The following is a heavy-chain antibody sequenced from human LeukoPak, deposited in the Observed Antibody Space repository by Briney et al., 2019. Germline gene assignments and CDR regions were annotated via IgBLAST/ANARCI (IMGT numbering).Heavy chain of an antibody. J-gene: IGHJ6*03. CDR3: ARLGYSSSSTGYYYYMDV. V-gene: IGHV4-4*07. CDR2: IYTSGTT. D-gene: IGHD6-6*01. CDR1: GGSISSSY. Sequence: SETLSLTCTVSGGSISSSYWSWIRQPAGKGLEWIGRIYTSGTTSYNPSLKSRVSISVDKSKNQLSLKVSSVTAADTAVYYCARLGYSSSSTGYYYYMDVWGNGTTVTVSS.